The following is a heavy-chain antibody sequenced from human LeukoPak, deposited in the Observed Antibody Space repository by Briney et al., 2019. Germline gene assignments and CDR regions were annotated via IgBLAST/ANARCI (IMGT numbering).Heavy chain of an antibody. V-gene: IGHV3-30*02. D-gene: IGHD6-13*01. CDR2: IQYDGSNK. Sequence: GGSLTLSCAAFGFTFRSYGMHWVRQAPGKGLEWVAFIQYDGSNKYYADSVKGRFTIPRDNSKNTLDLQMDSLRPEDTAVYYCARWIGAAGIEYHYYMDVWGRATTVTVSS. CDR1: GFTFRSYG. CDR3: ARWIGAAGIEYHYYMDV. J-gene: IGHJ6*03.